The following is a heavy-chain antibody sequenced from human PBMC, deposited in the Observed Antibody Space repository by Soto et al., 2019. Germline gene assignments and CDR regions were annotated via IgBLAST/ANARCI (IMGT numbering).Heavy chain of an antibody. V-gene: IGHV3-20*04. CDR1: GFTFDDYG. CDR2: INWNGGST. J-gene: IGHJ5*02. CDR3: ARDEMMLLEETGGWFDP. Sequence: EVQLVESGGGVVRPGGSLRLSCAASGFTFDDYGMSWVRQAPGKGLEWVSGINWNGGSTGYADSVKGRFTISRDNAKNSLYLQMNSLRAEDTALYYCARDEMMLLEETGGWFDPWGQGTLVTVSS. D-gene: IGHD2-15*01.